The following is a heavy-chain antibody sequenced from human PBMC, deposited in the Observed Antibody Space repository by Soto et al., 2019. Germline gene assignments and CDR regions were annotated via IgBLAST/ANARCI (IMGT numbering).Heavy chain of an antibody. CDR2: IIPIFGTA. V-gene: IGHV1-69*13. CDR3: ARDPKSPPSASKIAVAGSNWFDP. J-gene: IGHJ5*02. Sequence: ASVKVSCKASGGTFSSYAISWVRQAPGQGLEWMGGIIPIFGTANYAQKFQGRVTITADESTSTAYMELSSLRSEDTAVYYCARDPKSPPSASKIAVAGSNWFDPWGQGTLVTVSS. CDR1: GGTFSSYA. D-gene: IGHD6-19*01.